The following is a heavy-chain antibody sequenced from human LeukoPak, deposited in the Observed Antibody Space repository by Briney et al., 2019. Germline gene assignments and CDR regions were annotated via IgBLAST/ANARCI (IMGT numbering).Heavy chain of an antibody. Sequence: GGSLRLSCAASGFTFSNYYMHWVRQAPGKGLVRVSRISTDGSSTRYADSVKGRFTISRDNAKNTLYLQMNNLRAEDTAVYYCARGDGYYYGSGSYCDFWGQGTLVTVSS. V-gene: IGHV3-74*01. J-gene: IGHJ4*02. D-gene: IGHD3-10*01. CDR1: GFTFSNYY. CDR3: ARGDGYYYGSGSYCDF. CDR2: ISTDGSST.